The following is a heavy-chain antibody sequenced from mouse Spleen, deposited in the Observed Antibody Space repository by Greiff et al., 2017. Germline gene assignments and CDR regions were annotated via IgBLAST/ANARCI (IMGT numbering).Heavy chain of an antibody. Sequence: DVHLVESGGGLVKPGGSLKLSCAASGFTSSSYGMSWVRQTPDKRLEWVATISSGGSYTYYPDSVKGRFTISRDNAKNTLYLQMSSLKSEDTAMYYCARDGYYDYFDYWGQGTTLTVSS. D-gene: IGHD2-3*01. CDR2: ISSGGSYT. CDR1: GFTSSSYG. V-gene: IGHV5-6*01. CDR3: ARDGYYDYFDY. J-gene: IGHJ2*01.